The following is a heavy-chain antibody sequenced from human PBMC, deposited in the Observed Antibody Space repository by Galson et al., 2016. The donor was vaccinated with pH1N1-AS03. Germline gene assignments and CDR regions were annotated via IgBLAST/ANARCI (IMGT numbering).Heavy chain of an antibody. V-gene: IGHV4-61*02. D-gene: IGHD6-19*01. Sequence: TLSLTCTVSGDSFSSNIYYWNWLRQPAGKGLEWIGRIYTSGVTHYHPSFESRATISIDTSKKQFSLELTSVTAADTAMYYCARGDPAVADFVYWGQGTLVTVSS. J-gene: IGHJ4*02. CDR2: IYTSGVT. CDR3: ARGDPAVADFVY. CDR1: GDSFSSNIYY.